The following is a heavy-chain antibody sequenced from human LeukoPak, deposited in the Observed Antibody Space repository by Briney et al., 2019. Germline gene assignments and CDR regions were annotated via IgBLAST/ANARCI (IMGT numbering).Heavy chain of an antibody. Sequence: SETLSLTCTVSGVSVSRYYWTWIRQPPGKGLEWIGYIYYSGSTNYNPSLKSRVTISLDTSKNQFSLKLSSVTAADTAVYYCATENGFNDYWGQGTLVTVSS. CDR1: GVSVSRYY. D-gene: IGHD2-8*01. CDR3: ATENGFNDY. CDR2: IYYSGST. J-gene: IGHJ4*02. V-gene: IGHV4-59*02.